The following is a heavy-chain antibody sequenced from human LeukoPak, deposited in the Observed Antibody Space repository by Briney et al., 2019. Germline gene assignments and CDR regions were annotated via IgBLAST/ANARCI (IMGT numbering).Heavy chain of an antibody. CDR2: IHPDSGGT. Sequence: GASVKVSCKASGYTFTGYYMHWVRQAPGQGLEWMGWIHPDSGGTNYAQKFQGRVAMTRDTSISTAYMDLSRLRSDDTAVYYCATNPYDTFYGMDVWGQGTTVTVSS. V-gene: IGHV1-2*02. J-gene: IGHJ6*02. CDR3: ATNPYDTFYGMDV. D-gene: IGHD3-22*01. CDR1: GYTFTGYY.